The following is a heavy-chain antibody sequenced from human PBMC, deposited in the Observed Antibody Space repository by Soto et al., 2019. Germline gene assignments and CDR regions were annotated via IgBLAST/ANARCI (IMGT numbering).Heavy chain of an antibody. Sequence: EVQLLESGGGLVQPGGSLRLSCAASGFTFSSYAMSWVRQAPGKGLEWVSAISCNGGRTYYADSVKGRFTISRDNYRHTLYLQLNSLRAEDTAVYYCANDGSLTGDCGAFDIWGQGKMVAVSS. V-gene: IGHV3-23*01. J-gene: IGHJ3*02. CDR2: ISCNGGRT. D-gene: IGHD7-27*01. CDR1: GFTFSSYA. CDR3: ANDGSLTGDCGAFDI.